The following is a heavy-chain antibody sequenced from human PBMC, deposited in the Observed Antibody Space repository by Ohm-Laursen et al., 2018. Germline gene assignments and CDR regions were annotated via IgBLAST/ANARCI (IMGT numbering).Heavy chain of an antibody. Sequence: SLRLSCTASQFPFSSYEMNWVRQAPGKGLEWGSYISTSGSTIYYADSVKGRFTISRDNAKKSLYLQMNSLRAEDTAVYYCARAGGKAVTSDYWGQGTLVTVSS. V-gene: IGHV3-48*03. CDR1: QFPFSSYE. J-gene: IGHJ4*02. CDR3: ARAGGKAVTSDY. D-gene: IGHD4-17*01. CDR2: ISTSGSTI.